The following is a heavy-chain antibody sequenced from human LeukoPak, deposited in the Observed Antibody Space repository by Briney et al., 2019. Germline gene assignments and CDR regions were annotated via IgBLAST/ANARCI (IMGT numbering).Heavy chain of an antibody. CDR2: MNPNSGNT. CDR1: GYTFTSYD. CDR3: ARGGKWLRFRGFARNWFDP. J-gene: IGHJ5*02. Sequence: AAVKVSCKASGYTFTSYDINWVRQAPGQGLEWMGWMNPNSGNTGYAQKFQGRVTMTRNTSISTAYMELSSLRSEDTAVYYCARGGKWLRFRGFARNWFDPWGQGTLVTVSS. V-gene: IGHV1-8*01. D-gene: IGHD5-12*01.